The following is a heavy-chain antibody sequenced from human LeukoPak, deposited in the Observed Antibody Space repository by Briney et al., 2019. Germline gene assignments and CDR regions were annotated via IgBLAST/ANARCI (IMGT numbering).Heavy chain of an antibody. Sequence: ASVMLSCKASGYTFTSYGISWVRQAPGQGLEWMGWISAYNGNTNFAQKLQGRITMTTDTSTSTAYMELRSLRSDDTAVYYCVRSGYCYGGTCHSGAFDIWGQGTVVTVSS. V-gene: IGHV1-18*01. CDR3: VRSGYCYGGTCHSGAFDI. CDR1: GYTFTSYG. CDR2: ISAYNGNT. D-gene: IGHD2-15*01. J-gene: IGHJ3*02.